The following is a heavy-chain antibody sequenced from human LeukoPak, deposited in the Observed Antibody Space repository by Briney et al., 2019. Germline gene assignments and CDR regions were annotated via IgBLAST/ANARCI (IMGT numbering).Heavy chain of an antibody. CDR3: ARGSSSDWSPYYFDY. CDR2: IYHSGST. CDR1: GGSISSSNW. J-gene: IGHJ4*02. V-gene: IGHV4-4*02. Sequence: SETLSLTCAVSGGSISSSNWWSWVRQPPGKGLEWIGEIYHSGSTNYNPSLKSRVTISVDKSKNQFSLKLSSVTAADTAVYYCARGSSSDWSPYYFDYWGQGTLVTVSS. D-gene: IGHD6-19*01.